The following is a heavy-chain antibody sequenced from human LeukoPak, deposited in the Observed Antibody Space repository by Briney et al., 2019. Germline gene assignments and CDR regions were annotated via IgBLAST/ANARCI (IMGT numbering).Heavy chain of an antibody. Sequence: PSETLSLTCAVYGGSFSGYYWSWIRQPPGKGLEWIGEINHSGSTNYNPSLKSRVTISVDASKNQFSLKLSSVTAADTAVYYCARIVGYCSSTSCYAGGNFDYWGQGTLVTVSS. D-gene: IGHD2-2*01. CDR3: ARIVGYCSSTSCYAGGNFDY. V-gene: IGHV4-34*01. CDR2: INHSGST. J-gene: IGHJ4*02. CDR1: GGSFSGYY.